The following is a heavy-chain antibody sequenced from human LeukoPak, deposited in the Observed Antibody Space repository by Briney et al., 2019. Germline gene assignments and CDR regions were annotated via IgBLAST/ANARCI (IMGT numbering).Heavy chain of an antibody. Sequence: GGSLRLSCEASGLSFSNNYMTWVRQAPGKGLEWVSVIYSSGATHYAESVKGRFTISRDNSKNTLYLQMNSLRAEDTAVYYCATYGHYRYYGDYFDYWGQGTLVTVSS. D-gene: IGHD4-17*01. CDR2: IYSSGAT. J-gene: IGHJ4*02. CDR1: GLSFSNNY. CDR3: ATYGHYRYYGDYFDY. V-gene: IGHV3-66*03.